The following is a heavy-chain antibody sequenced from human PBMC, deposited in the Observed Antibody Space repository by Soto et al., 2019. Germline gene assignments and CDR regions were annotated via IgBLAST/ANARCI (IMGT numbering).Heavy chain of an antibody. CDR2: IDPSDSYT. D-gene: IGHD3-16*02. J-gene: IGHJ4*02. Sequence: PGESLKISCKGSGYSFTSYWISWVRQMPGKGLEWMGRIDPSDSYTNYSPSFQGHVTISADKSISTAYLQWSSLKASDTAMYYCARLRSKYYDYVWGSYRSSIEVSDYWGQGTLVTVSS. CDR1: GYSFTSYW. CDR3: ARLRSKYYDYVWGSYRSSIEVSDY. V-gene: IGHV5-10-1*01.